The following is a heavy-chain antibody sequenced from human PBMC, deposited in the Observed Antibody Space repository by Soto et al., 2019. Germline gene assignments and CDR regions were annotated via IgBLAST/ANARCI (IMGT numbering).Heavy chain of an antibody. CDR3: ARDRGYSYGQGPLWGNYYYYGMDV. D-gene: IGHD5-18*01. J-gene: IGHJ6*02. V-gene: IGHV1-18*01. Sequence: ASVKVSCKASGYTFTSYGISWVRQAPGQGLEWMGWISAYNGNTNYAQKLQGRVTMTTGTSTSTAYMELRGLRSDDTAVYYCARDRGYSYGQGPLWGNYYYYGMDVWGQGTTVTVSS. CDR2: ISAYNGNT. CDR1: GYTFTSYG.